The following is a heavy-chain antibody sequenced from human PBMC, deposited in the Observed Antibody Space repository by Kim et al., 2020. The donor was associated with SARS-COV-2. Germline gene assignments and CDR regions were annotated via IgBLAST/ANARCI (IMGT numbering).Heavy chain of an antibody. Sequence: ASVKVSCKASGYTFTSYDINWVRQATGQGLEWMGWMNPNSGNTGYAQKFQGRVTMTRNTSISTAYMELSSLRSEDTAVYYCARGGGRVVAATYWYVDLWGPGTLGTVSS. J-gene: IGHJ2*01. CDR3: ARGGGRVVAATYWYVDL. CDR1: GYTFTSYD. V-gene: IGHV1-8*01. CDR2: MNPNSGNT. D-gene: IGHD2-15*01.